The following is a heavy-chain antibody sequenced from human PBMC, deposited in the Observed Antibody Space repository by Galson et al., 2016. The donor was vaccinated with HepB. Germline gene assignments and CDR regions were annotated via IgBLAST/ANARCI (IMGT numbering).Heavy chain of an antibody. J-gene: IGHJ4*02. CDR2: IYSNGAT. CDR1: GFSVSSYY. D-gene: IGHD2-8*02. V-gene: IGHV3-53*05. Sequence: SLRLSCAVSGFSVSSYYLSWVRQPPGKGHEWLSVIYSNGATFYADSVRGRFIISRDSSKNKVFLEMNSLRGEDTAMYFCAGDGHWCTFDYWGQGTLVTVST. CDR3: AGDGHWCTFDY.